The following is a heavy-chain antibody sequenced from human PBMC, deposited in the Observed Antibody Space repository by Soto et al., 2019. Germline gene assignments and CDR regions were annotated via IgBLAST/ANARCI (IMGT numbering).Heavy chain of an antibody. Sequence: LRLSCAASGITFSDYGMHWVRQAPGKGLEWVAGVWKDGSNRYYVDSVKGRFTISRDNSKNTLYLQMNSLRDEDTAVYYCAKVPRGSNFGYYNFWGQGTLVTVST. CDR1: GITFSDYG. J-gene: IGHJ4*02. CDR3: AKVPRGSNFGYYNF. D-gene: IGHD5-18*01. CDR2: VWKDGSNR. V-gene: IGHV3-30*18.